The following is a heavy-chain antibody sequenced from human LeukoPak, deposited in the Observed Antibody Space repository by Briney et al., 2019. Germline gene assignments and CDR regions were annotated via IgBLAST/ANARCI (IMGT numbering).Heavy chain of an antibody. D-gene: IGHD3-3*01. CDR3: ARDTGDFWSGYFL. V-gene: IGHV1-69*05. CDR1: GGTFSSYA. J-gene: IGHJ4*02. CDR2: IIPIFGTA. Sequence: SVKVSCKASGGTFSSYAISWVRQAPGQGLEWMGGIIPIFGTANYAQKFQGRVTITTDESTSTAYVELSSLRSEDTAVYYCARDTGDFWSGYFLWGQGTLVTVSS.